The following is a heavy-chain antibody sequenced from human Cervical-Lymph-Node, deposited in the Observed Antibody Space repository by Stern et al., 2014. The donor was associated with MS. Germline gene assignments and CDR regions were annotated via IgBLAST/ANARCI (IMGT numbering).Heavy chain of an antibody. CDR1: GGSISSSSYY. V-gene: IGHV4-39*01. D-gene: IGHD4-11*01. CDR2: IYYSGST. J-gene: IGHJ4*02. CDR3: ARLDDYTFDY. Sequence: QVQLQESGPGLVKPSETLSLTCTVSGGSISSSSYYWGWIRQPPGKGLEWIGSIYYSGSTYYNPSLKSRVTISVDTPKKQYSLKLSSVTAADTAVYYCARLDDYTFDYWGQGTLVTVSS.